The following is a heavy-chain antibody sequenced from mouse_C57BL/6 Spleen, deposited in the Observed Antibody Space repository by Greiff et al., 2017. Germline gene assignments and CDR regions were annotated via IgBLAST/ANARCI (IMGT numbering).Heavy chain of an antibody. V-gene: IGHV1-82*01. CDR2: IYPGDGDT. J-gene: IGHJ4*01. Sequence: VQLQQSGPALVKPGASVKISCKASGYAFSSSWMNWVKQRPGKGLEWIGRIYPGDGDTTYNGKFKGKATLTADKSSSTAYMQLSSLTSEDSAVYFCARDYEADYWGQGTSVTVSS. CDR1: GYAFSSSW. D-gene: IGHD1-1*01. CDR3: ARDYEADY.